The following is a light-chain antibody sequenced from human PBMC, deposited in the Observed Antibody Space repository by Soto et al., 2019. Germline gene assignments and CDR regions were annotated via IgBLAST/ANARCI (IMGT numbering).Light chain of an antibody. Sequence: EIVLTQSPGTLSLSPVERATVSCRPSQGVSSYLALYQQKPGQAPRLLIYGASSRATGIPDRLSGSGSGTDFPLTISRLEPEDFAVYYCQQYGSSPAFGQGTKVDIK. CDR2: GAS. J-gene: IGKJ1*01. V-gene: IGKV3-20*01. CDR3: QQYGSSPA. CDR1: QGVSSY.